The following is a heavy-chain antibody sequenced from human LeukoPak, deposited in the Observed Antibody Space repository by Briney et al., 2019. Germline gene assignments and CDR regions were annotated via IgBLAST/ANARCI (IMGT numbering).Heavy chain of an antibody. Sequence: GGSLRLSCAASGFTFSSYSMNWVRQAPGKGLEWVSSITSSSSYIYYADSVKGRFTISRDNAKNSLYLPMNSLRADDTAVYYCAREMLAAVAAQSWGQGTLVTVSS. CDR1: GFTFSSYS. CDR2: ITSSSSYI. D-gene: IGHD6-19*01. CDR3: AREMLAAVAAQS. V-gene: IGHV3-21*01. J-gene: IGHJ5*02.